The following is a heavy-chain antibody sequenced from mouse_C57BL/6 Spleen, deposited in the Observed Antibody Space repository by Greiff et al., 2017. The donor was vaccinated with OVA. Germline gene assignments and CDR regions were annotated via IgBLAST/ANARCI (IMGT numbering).Heavy chain of an antibody. Sequence: QVQLKQSGAELVRPGTSVKMSCKASGYTFTNYWIGWAKQRPGHGLAWIGDIYPGGGYTNYNEKFKGKATLTADKSSSTAYMQFSSLTSEDSAIYYCAREGWDGGFAYWGQGTLVTVSA. CDR3: AREGWDGGFAY. D-gene: IGHD3-3*01. CDR2: IYPGGGYT. J-gene: IGHJ3*01. V-gene: IGHV1-63*01. CDR1: GYTFTNYW.